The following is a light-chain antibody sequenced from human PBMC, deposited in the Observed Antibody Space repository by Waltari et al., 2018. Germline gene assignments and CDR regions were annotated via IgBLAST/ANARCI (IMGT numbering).Light chain of an antibody. J-gene: IGKJ1*01. CDR1: QSLLHSNGYNY. Sequence: DIVMTQSPLSLPVTPGEPASISCRSSQSLLHSNGYNYLDWYLQKPGHSPQLLIYLGSTRASGVPDRFRCSGSGTDFTLKISRVEAEDVGVYYCMQPLQTPRTFGQGTKVEIK. CDR2: LGS. V-gene: IGKV2-28*01. CDR3: MQPLQTPRT.